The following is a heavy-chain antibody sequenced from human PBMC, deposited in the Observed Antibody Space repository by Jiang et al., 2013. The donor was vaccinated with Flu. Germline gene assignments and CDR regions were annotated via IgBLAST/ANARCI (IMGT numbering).Heavy chain of an antibody. CDR2: IKSKTDGGTT. Sequence: VQLVESGGGLVKPGGSLRLSRAASGFTFSNAWMSWVRQAPGKGLEWVGRIKSKTDGGTTDYAAPVKGRFTISRDDSKNTLYLQMNSLKTEDTAVYYCTTEVGSYYYYYMDVWGKGTTVTVSS. CDR3: TTEVGSYYYYYMDV. J-gene: IGHJ6*03. CDR1: GFTFSNAW. V-gene: IGHV3-15*01.